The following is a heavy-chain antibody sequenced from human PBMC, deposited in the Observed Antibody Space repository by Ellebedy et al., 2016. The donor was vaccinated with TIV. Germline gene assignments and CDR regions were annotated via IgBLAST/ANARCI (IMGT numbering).Heavy chain of an antibody. V-gene: IGHV3-48*02. CDR2: ISSSSSTI. J-gene: IGHJ4*02. D-gene: IGHD2-21*02. CDR1: GFTFSSYS. Sequence: GESLKISXAASGFTFSSYSMNWVRQAPGKGLEWVSYISSSSSTIYYADSVKGRFTISRDNAKNSLYLQMNSLRDEDTAVYYCARDSNTYCGGDCYSPDYWGQGTLVTVSS. CDR3: ARDSNTYCGGDCYSPDY.